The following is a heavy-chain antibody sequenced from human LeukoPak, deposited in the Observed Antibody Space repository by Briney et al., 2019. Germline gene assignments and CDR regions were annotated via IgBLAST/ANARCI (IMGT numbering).Heavy chain of an antibody. D-gene: IGHD3-10*01. CDR2: ISWISGSI. J-gene: IGHJ3*02. Sequence: SGGSLRLSCAASGFTFDDYAMHWVRRAPGKGLEWVSGISWISGSIGYADSVKGRFTISRDNAKNSLYLQMNSLRAEDTALYYCAKDTRRYYYGSGSAFDIWGQGTMVTVSS. CDR3: AKDTRRYYYGSGSAFDI. V-gene: IGHV3-9*01. CDR1: GFTFDDYA.